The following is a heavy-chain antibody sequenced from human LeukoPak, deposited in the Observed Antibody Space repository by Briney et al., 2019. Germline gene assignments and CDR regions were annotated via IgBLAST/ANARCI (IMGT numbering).Heavy chain of an antibody. D-gene: IGHD5-12*01. Sequence: TGGSLTLSCVASGITFSSYGLNWVRQTPGRGLEWVSSISGTTDAVYYADSVKGRFTISRDNAKNSLYLQMNSLRAEDTAVYYCARGGWPRFWSQGTLVTVSS. V-gene: IGHV3-21*01. CDR3: ARGGWPRF. CDR1: GITFSSYG. J-gene: IGHJ4*02. CDR2: ISGTTDAV.